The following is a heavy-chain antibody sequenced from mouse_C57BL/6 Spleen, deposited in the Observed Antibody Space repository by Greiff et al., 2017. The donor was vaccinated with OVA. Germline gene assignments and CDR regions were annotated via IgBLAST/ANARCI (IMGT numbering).Heavy chain of an antibody. CDR3: ARWGFTTVVATYFDY. CDR2: IDPSDSET. Sequence: VQLQQPGAELVRPGSSVKLSCKASGYTFTSYWMHWVKQRPIQGLEWIGNIDPSDSETHYNQKFKDKATLTVDKSSSTAYMQLSSLTSEDSAVYYCARWGFTTVVATYFDYWGQGTTLTVSS. D-gene: IGHD1-1*01. J-gene: IGHJ2*01. V-gene: IGHV1-52*01. CDR1: GYTFTSYW.